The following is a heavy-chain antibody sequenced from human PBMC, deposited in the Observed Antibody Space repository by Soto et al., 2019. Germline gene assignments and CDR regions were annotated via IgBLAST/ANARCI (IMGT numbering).Heavy chain of an antibody. CDR1: GFTFSSYN. V-gene: IGHV3-48*02. Sequence: EVQLVESGGGLAQPGGSLRLSCVVSGFTFSSYNMNWVRQAPGKGLEWVTYISGRGSTIYYADSVKGRFTISRDNVKNSLYLQMNSLRDEDTAVYYCARSKYIDYWGQGTLVTVSS. CDR2: ISGRGSTI. D-gene: IGHD4-4*01. CDR3: ARSKYIDY. J-gene: IGHJ4*02.